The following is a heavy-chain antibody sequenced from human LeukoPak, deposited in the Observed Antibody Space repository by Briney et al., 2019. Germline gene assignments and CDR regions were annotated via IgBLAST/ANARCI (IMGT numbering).Heavy chain of an antibody. V-gene: IGHV3-30*02. CDR3: ARGRYSYGDDAFDI. CDR1: GFTFSSYG. Sequence: PGGSLRLSCAASGFTFSSYGMHWVRQAPGKGLEWVAFIRYDGSNKYYADSLKGRFTISRDNSNNTLYLQMNSLRAEDTAVYYCARGRYSYGDDAFDIWGQGTMVTVSS. D-gene: IGHD5-18*01. J-gene: IGHJ3*02. CDR2: IRYDGSNK.